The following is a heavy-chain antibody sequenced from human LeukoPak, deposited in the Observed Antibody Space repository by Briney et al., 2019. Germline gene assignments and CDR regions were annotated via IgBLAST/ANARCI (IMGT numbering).Heavy chain of an antibody. J-gene: IGHJ4*02. Sequence: ASVKVSCKASGYTFTSYGISCVRQAPGQGLEWMGWISAYNGNTNYAQKLQGRVTMTTDTSTSTGYMELRSLRSDDTAVYYCARSIAARPKDYWGKGTLVTVSS. CDR3: ARSIAARPKDY. CDR1: GYTFTSYG. D-gene: IGHD6-6*01. V-gene: IGHV1-18*01. CDR2: ISAYNGNT.